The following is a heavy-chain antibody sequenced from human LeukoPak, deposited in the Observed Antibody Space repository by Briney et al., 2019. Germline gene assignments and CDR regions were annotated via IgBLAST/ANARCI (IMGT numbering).Heavy chain of an antibody. CDR3: ASGCSGAGCYSMFDF. CDR2: ISGGGANT. V-gene: IGHV3-23*01. CDR1: GFIFSSYV. J-gene: IGHJ4*02. D-gene: IGHD2-15*01. Sequence: PGGSLRLSCAASGFIFSSYVITWVRQVPGKGLEWVSSISGGGANTYYADSVKGRLTISRDNAKSSLYLQMNSLRAEDTAVYYCASGCSGAGCYSMFDFWGQGTLLTVSP.